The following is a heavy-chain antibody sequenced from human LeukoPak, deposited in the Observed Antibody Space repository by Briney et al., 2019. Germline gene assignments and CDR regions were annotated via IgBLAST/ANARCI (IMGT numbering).Heavy chain of an antibody. CDR3: ARGPLAFRRVAGIFS. CDR2: IIHSGGT. CDR1: GGSFNGYS. Sequence: SETLSLTCAVSGGSFNGYSYTWIRQPPGKGLEWIGEIIHSGGTSYNPSLKSRLTISVDTSRKQFSLKLTSVTAADTALYFCARGPLAFRRVAGIFSWGRGTQVTISS. V-gene: IGHV4-34*01. J-gene: IGHJ5*02. D-gene: IGHD6-19*01.